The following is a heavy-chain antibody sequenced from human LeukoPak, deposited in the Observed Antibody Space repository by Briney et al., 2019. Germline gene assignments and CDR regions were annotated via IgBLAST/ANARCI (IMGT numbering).Heavy chain of an antibody. CDR3: ARGGQADGFHFDY. J-gene: IGHJ4*02. D-gene: IGHD5-24*01. V-gene: IGHV4-39*07. CDR1: GGSISSSSYY. Sequence: SETLSLTCTVSGGSISSSSYYWGWIRQPPGKGLEWIGSIYYSGSTTYNPSLKSRVTISLDTSKNQFSLKLSSVTAADTAVYYCARGGQADGFHFDYWGRGTLVTVSS. CDR2: IYYSGST.